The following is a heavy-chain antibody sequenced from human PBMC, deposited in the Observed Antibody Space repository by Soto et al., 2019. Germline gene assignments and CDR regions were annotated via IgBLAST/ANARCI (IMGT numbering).Heavy chain of an antibody. V-gene: IGHV3-74*01. J-gene: IGHJ4*02. CDR3: AVAAAGTPANY. CDR2: INSDGSST. Sequence: PGGSLRLSCAASGFTFSSYWMHWVRQAPGKGLVWVSRINSDGSSTSYADSVKGRFTISRDNAKNTLYLQMNSLRAEDTAVYYCAVAAAGTPANYWGQGTLVTVSS. D-gene: IGHD6-13*01. CDR1: GFTFSSYW.